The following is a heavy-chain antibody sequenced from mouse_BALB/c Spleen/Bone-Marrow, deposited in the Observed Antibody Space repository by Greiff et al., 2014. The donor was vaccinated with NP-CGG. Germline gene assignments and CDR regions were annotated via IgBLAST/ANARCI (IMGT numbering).Heavy chain of an antibody. CDR1: GYSFTSYW. J-gene: IGHJ3*01. V-gene: IGHV1S127*01. CDR3: AREGDYYGSSAY. D-gene: IGHD1-1*01. Sequence: QVQLQQPGPQLVRPGASVKISCKASGYSFTSYWMHWVKQRPGQGLEWIGMIDPSDSDTRLNQKFKDKATLTVDKSSSTAYMQLSSPTSEDSAVYYCAREGDYYGSSAYWGQGTLVTVSA. CDR2: IDPSDSDT.